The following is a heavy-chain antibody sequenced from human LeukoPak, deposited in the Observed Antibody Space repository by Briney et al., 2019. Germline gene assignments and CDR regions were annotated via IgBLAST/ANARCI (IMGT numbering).Heavy chain of an antibody. D-gene: IGHD5-18*01. Sequence: ASVKVSCKASGYTFTRYYMHWVRQAPGQGLEWRGWINPNSGGTNYAQKFQGRVTMTRDTSISTAYMELSRLRSDDTAVYYCARALRAMVSFDYWGQGTLVTVSS. CDR2: INPNSGGT. V-gene: IGHV1-2*02. CDR3: ARALRAMVSFDY. CDR1: GYTFTRYY. J-gene: IGHJ4*02.